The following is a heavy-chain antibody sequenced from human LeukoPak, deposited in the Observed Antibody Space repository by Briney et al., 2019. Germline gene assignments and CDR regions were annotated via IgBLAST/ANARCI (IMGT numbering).Heavy chain of an antibody. CDR2: ISGSGGST. CDR1: GFTFSSYA. J-gene: IGHJ4*02. D-gene: IGHD6-19*01. CDR3: AKDLRAVAGTYNDY. V-gene: IGHV3-23*01. Sequence: GGSLRLSCAASGFTFSSYAMSWVRQAPGKGLEWVSAISGSGGSTYYADSVKGRSTISRDNSKNTLYLQMNSLRAEDTAVYYCAKDLRAVAGTYNDYWGQGTLVTVSS.